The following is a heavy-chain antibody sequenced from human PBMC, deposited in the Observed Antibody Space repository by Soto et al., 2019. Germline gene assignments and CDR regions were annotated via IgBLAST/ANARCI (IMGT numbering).Heavy chain of an antibody. CDR3: ARGGGVGVAGSAAFDM. CDR2: INPATGAA. Sequence: QLHLVQSGAVVKKPGASVTVSCSASGYPVTAYYMHWVRQAPGRGLEWMGGINPATGAAKYTQTFQGRGTMARDTSTSTGFMELGGLTSEDTAVFYCARGGGVGVAGSAAFDMWGQGTLVTVSS. J-gene: IGHJ3*02. V-gene: IGHV1-2*02. CDR1: GYPVTAYY. D-gene: IGHD3-3*01.